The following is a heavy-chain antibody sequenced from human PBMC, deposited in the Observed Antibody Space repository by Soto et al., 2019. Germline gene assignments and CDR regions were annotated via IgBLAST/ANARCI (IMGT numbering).Heavy chain of an antibody. CDR1: GFTFSHYV. Sequence: GGSLRLSCADSGFTFSHYVLSWVRQSPERGLEWVSSISGSGSSVYVADSVRGRFIMSRDLSTNTVSLQMNSLRAEDTAVYYCAKVRASYLSASYFYYGLDVWGQGTTVPVSS. CDR2: ISGSGSSV. V-gene: IGHV3-23*01. CDR3: AKVRASYLSASYFYYGLDV. J-gene: IGHJ6*02. D-gene: IGHD3-10*01.